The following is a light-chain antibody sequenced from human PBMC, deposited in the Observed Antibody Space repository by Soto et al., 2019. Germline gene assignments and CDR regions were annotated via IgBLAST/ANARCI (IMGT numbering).Light chain of an antibody. V-gene: IGKV3-20*01. CDR1: ENVSNNY. CDR3: QQYGSSPPYT. Sequence: EVVLTQSPGTLSLSPGERATLSCRASENVSNNYLAWYQQKPGQAPRLLIFGSSDRAAGIPDRFSGSGSGTDFPLTISRLETEDFAVYYCQQYGSSPPYTFGQGTKLEIK. CDR2: GSS. J-gene: IGKJ2*01.